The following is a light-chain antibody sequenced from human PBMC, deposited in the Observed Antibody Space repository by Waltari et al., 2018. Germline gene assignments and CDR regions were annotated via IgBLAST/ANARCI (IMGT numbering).Light chain of an antibody. CDR2: DAS. Sequence: IVLTQSPATVSLSPGERATLSCRVSQSISTYLAWYQQKPGQAPRVLISDASYRSTGIRARFSGSGSGTDFTLTISSLEPEDFAVYYCQQRSDLPPITFGQGTKVEI. CDR3: QQRSDLPPIT. V-gene: IGKV3-11*01. CDR1: QSISTY. J-gene: IGKJ1*01.